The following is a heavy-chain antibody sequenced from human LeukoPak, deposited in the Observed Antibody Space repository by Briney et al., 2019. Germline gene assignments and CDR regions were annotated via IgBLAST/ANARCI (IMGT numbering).Heavy chain of an antibody. CDR1: GGSFSGYY. D-gene: IGHD3-10*01. Sequence: PSETLSLTCAVYGGSFSGYYWSWIRQPPGKGLEWIGEINHSGSTNYNPSLKSRVTISVDTSKNQFSLKLSSVAAADTAVYYCARGGYGSGSTQLAYYFDYWGQGTLVTVSS. J-gene: IGHJ4*02. CDR3: ARGGYGSGSTQLAYYFDY. CDR2: INHSGST. V-gene: IGHV4-34*01.